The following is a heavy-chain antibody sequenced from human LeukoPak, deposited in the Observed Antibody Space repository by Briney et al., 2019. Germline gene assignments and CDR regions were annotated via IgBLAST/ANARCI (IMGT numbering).Heavy chain of an antibody. CDR3: ARQKNSREIDY. CDR1: GGSISSSSYY. V-gene: IGHV4-39*01. J-gene: IGHJ4*02. CDR2: IYYSGST. D-gene: IGHD2/OR15-2a*01. Sequence: PSETLSLTCTVSGGSISSSSYYWGWIRQPPGKGLAWIGSIYYSGSTYYNPSLKSRVTISVDTSKNQFSLKLSSVTAADTAVYYCARQKNSREIDYWGQGTLVTVSS.